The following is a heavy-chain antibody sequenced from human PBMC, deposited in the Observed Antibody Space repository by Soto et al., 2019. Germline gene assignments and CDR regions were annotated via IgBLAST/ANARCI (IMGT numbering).Heavy chain of an antibody. CDR2: ISYDGSNK. CDR3: ANWEVVAAT. CDR1: GLTFSSYG. V-gene: IGHV3-30*18. J-gene: IGHJ4*02. D-gene: IGHD2-15*01. Sequence: GGSLRLSCAASGLTFSSYGMHWVRQAPGKGLEWVAVISYDGSNKNYADSVKGRFTISRDNSKNTVYLQMNSLRAEDTAVYYCANWEVVAATGGQGTLVTVSS.